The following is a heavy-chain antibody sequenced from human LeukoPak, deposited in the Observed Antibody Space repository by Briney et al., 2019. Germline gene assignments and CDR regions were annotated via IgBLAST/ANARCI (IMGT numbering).Heavy chain of an antibody. V-gene: IGHV4-59*01. CDR1: GDSISSYH. D-gene: IGHD3-22*01. J-gene: IGHJ4*02. CDR3: AREYYGSSGYYNDY. CDR2: ISYSGGP. Sequence: SETLSLTCTVSGDSISSYHWSWIRQPPGKGLEWIGYISYSGGPNYNPSHKSRVTISVDTSKNQFSLKLTSVTAADTAVYYCAREYYGSSGYYNDYWGQGALVTVSS.